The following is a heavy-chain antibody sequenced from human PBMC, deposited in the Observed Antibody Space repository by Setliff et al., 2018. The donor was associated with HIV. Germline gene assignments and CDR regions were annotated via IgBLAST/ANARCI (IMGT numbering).Heavy chain of an antibody. CDR3: ARSPYSGRLVP. CDR1: GYTLTDYG. D-gene: IGHD5-12*01. Sequence: ASVKVSCKASGYTLTDYGISWVRQAPGQGLEWMGWINTCNGNTNCAQKFQGRVTMATDTSTSTAYMELRSLRSGDTAVYYCARSPYSGRLVPWGQGTLVTVSS. V-gene: IGHV1-18*01. J-gene: IGHJ5*02. CDR2: INTCNGNT.